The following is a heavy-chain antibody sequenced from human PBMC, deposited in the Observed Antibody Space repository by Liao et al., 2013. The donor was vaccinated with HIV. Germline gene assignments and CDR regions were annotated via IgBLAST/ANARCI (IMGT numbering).Heavy chain of an antibody. Sequence: QLQVQESGSGLVKPSQTLSLTCVVSGGSISSGGFSWSWIRQPPGRGLEWIGTIYHSGSTYSNPAFKSRLTLSVDRSKNQFSLKLSSVTAADTAVYYCARAGIVVAGAFDIWGQGTMVTVTS. CDR2: IYHSGST. D-gene: IGHD2-21*01. V-gene: IGHV4-30-2*01. CDR3: ARAGIVVAGAFDI. CDR1: GGSISSGGFS. J-gene: IGHJ3*02.